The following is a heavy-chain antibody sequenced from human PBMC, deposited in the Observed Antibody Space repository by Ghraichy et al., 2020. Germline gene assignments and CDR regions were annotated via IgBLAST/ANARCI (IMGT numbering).Heavy chain of an antibody. CDR1: GFTFSSFS. J-gene: IGHJ4*02. CDR3: AREDYYDSSGYSVPY. Sequence: GGSLRLSCAASGFTFSSFSMNWVRQAPGKGLEWVSSISPDSSYIYYADSVKGRFTISRDNAKNSLYLQMNSLRAEDSAVYYCAREDYYDSSGYSVPYWGQGTLVTVSS. V-gene: IGHV3-21*01. D-gene: IGHD3-22*01. CDR2: ISPDSSYI.